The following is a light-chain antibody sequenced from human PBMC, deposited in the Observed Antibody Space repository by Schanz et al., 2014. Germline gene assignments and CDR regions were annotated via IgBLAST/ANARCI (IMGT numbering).Light chain of an antibody. CDR1: QSVSSSY. V-gene: IGKV3-20*01. CDR2: GAS. CDR3: QQYSYWPLT. Sequence: EIVLTQSPGTLSLSPGERATLSCRASQSVSSSYLAWYRQKPGQAPRLLIYGASSRATGIPDRFSGSGSGTEFTLTISSLQSEDFAVYYCQQYSYWPLTFGQGTKVEIK. J-gene: IGKJ1*01.